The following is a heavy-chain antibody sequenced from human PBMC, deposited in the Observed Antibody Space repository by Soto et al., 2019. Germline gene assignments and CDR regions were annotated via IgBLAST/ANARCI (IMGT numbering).Heavy chain of an antibody. D-gene: IGHD4-17*01. CDR1: GFTFSSYS. J-gene: IGHJ5*02. CDR3: ARGTKSHGDYYNWFDP. V-gene: IGHV3-48*02. CDR2: ISSSSSTI. Sequence: EVQLVESGGGLVQPVGSLRLSCAASGFTFSSYSMNWVRQAPGKGLEWVSYISSSSSTIYYADSVKGRFTISRDNAKNSLSLQMNSLRDENTAVYYCARGTKSHGDYYNWFDPWGQVTLVTVSS.